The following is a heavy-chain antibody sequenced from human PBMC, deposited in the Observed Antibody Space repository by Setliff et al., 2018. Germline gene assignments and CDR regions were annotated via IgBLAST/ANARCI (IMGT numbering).Heavy chain of an antibody. Sequence: GSLRLSCAASGFTFSSYAMHWVRQAPGKGLEWVAVISYDGSNKYYADSVKGRFTISRDNSKNTLYLQMNSLRAEDTAVYYCARSYHVDTAMVPHYWGQGTLVTVSS. D-gene: IGHD5-18*01. V-gene: IGHV3-30-3*01. CDR2: ISYDGSNK. J-gene: IGHJ4*02. CDR3: ARSYHVDTAMVPHY. CDR1: GFTFSSYA.